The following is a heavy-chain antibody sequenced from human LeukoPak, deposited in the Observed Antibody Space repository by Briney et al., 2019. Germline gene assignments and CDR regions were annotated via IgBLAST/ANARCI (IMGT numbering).Heavy chain of an antibody. Sequence: SGTLSLTCGVSGGSIITNHWWSWVRQPPGKGLEWIGEIYHSGSTNYNPSLMSRVTISVDKSRNQFSLNLISVTAADTAVYYCAKDRRITMIVVVISFDYWGQGTLVTVSS. J-gene: IGHJ4*02. CDR3: AKDRRITMIVVVISFDY. D-gene: IGHD3-22*01. CDR2: IYHSGST. V-gene: IGHV4-4*02. CDR1: GGSIITNHW.